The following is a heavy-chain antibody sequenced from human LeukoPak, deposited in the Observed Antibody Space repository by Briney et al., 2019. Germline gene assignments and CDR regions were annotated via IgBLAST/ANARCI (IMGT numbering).Heavy chain of an antibody. V-gene: IGHV1-18*01. D-gene: IGHD3-3*01. CDR1: GYTFTSYG. J-gene: IGHJ4*02. CDR2: ISAYNGNT. Sequence: GASVKVSCKASGYTFTSYGISWVRQAPGQGLEWMGWISAYNGNTNYAQKLQGRVTMTTDKPTSTPYMELRSLRSDDTAVYYCARDRYDLRSSDYWGQGTLVTVSS. CDR3: ARDRYDLRSSDY.